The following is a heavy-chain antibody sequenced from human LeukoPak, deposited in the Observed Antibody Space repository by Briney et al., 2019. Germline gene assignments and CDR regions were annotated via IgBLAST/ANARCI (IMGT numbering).Heavy chain of an antibody. J-gene: IGHJ4*02. CDR3: ARQMTSTRLFDS. CDR2: IGSDGSKK. Sequence: PGRSLRLSCVASGFIFSDHAFHWVRQSPDKGLEWVALIGSDGSKKYYADSVQGPFTVSRENSKNTLFLQMNTLRADDTAVYFCARQMTSTRLFDSWGQGTLVTVSS. D-gene: IGHD5/OR15-5a*01. CDR1: GFIFSDHA. V-gene: IGHV3-30*04.